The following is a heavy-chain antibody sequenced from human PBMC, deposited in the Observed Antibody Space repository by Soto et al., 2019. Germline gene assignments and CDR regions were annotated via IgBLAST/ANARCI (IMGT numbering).Heavy chain of an antibody. J-gene: IGHJ4*02. D-gene: IGHD3-16*01. V-gene: IGHV3-7*03. Sequence: GGCLRRSCAGSGLTFRSYWMSWVRQAPGKGLEWLANIKQDGSEEYYVDSVKDRFTISRDNAKNSLYLQMNSLRADDTSVYYCARGYFDYTDYFDYWGQGILVTVSS. CDR2: IKQDGSEE. CDR1: GLTFRSYW. CDR3: ARGYFDYTDYFDY.